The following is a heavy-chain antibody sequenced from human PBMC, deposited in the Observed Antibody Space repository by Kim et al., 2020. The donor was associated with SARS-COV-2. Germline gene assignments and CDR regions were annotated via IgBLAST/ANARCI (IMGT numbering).Heavy chain of an antibody. CDR1: GGSISSSSYY. Sequence: SETLSLTCTVSGGSISSSSYYWGWIRQPPGKGLEWIGSIYYSGSTYYNPSLKSRVTISVDTSKNQFSLKLSSVTAADTAVYYCARLHPSGGYARRRTLNYGMDVWGQGTTVTVSS. CDR3: ARLHPSGGYARRRTLNYGMDV. V-gene: IGHV4-39*01. J-gene: IGHJ6*02. CDR2: IYYSGST. D-gene: IGHD5-12*01.